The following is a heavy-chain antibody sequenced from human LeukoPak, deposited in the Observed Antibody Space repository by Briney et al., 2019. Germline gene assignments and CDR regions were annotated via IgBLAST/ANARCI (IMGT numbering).Heavy chain of an antibody. CDR2: INPNSGGT. Sequence: ASVKVSCKASGYTFTSYGISWVRQAPGQGLEWMGWINPNSGGTNYAQKFQGRVTMTGDTSISTAYMELSRLRSDDTAVYYCARERYYYDSSGAFDYWGQGTLVTVSS. CDR1: GYTFTSYG. V-gene: IGHV1-2*02. D-gene: IGHD3-22*01. CDR3: ARERYYYDSSGAFDY. J-gene: IGHJ4*02.